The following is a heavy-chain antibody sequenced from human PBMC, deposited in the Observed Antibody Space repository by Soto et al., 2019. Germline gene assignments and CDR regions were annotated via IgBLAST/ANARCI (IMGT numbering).Heavy chain of an antibody. J-gene: IGHJ3*02. V-gene: IGHV1-2*04. CDR2: INPNSGGT. Sequence: VASVKVSCKASGYTFTGYYMHWVRQAPGQGLEWMGWINPNSGGTNYAQKFQGWVTMTRDTSISTAYMELSRLRSDDTAVYYCATGGSSGDHAFDIWGQGTMVTVSS. CDR3: ATGGSSGDHAFDI. D-gene: IGHD2-15*01. CDR1: GYTFTGYY.